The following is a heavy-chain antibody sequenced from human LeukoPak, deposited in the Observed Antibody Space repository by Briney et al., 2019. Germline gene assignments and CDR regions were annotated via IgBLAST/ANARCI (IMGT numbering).Heavy chain of an antibody. CDR2: ISYSGST. CDR3: ARAHCSGGSCHGEGFDY. V-gene: IGHV4-59*01. J-gene: IGHJ4*02. CDR1: GGSISSYY. D-gene: IGHD2-15*01. Sequence: KPSETLSLTCTVSGGSISSYYWSWIRQPPGKGLEWIGYISYSGSTNYNPSLKSRVTISIDTSKNQFSLKLSSVTAADTAVYYCARAHCSGGSCHGEGFDYWGQGTLVTVSS.